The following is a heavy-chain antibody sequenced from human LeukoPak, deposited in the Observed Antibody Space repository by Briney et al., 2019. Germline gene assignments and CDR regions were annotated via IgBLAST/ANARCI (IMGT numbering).Heavy chain of an antibody. CDR3: ARESSGYYDFWSGYSHEDAFDI. D-gene: IGHD3-3*01. V-gene: IGHV1-8*03. CDR1: GYTFTSYD. Sequence: ASVKVSCKASGYTFTSYDINWVRQATGQGLEWMGWMNPNSGNTGYAQKFQGRVTITRNTSISTAYMELSSLRSEDTAVYYYARESSGYYDFWSGYSHEDAFDIWGQGTMVTVSS. CDR2: MNPNSGNT. J-gene: IGHJ3*02.